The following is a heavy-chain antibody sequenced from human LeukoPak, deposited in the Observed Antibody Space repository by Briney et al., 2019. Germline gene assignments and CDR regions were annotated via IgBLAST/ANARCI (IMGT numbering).Heavy chain of an antibody. CDR2: IYYSGST. J-gene: IGHJ4*02. CDR1: GGSISSYY. CDR3: ARAEPFWSGYSSLRY. Sequence: NASETLSLTCTVSGGSISSYYWSWIRQPPGKGLEWIGYIYYSGSTNYNPSLKSRVTISVDTSKNQFSLKLSSVTAADTAVYYCARAEPFWSGYSSLRYWGQGTLVTVSS. V-gene: IGHV4-59*12. D-gene: IGHD3-3*01.